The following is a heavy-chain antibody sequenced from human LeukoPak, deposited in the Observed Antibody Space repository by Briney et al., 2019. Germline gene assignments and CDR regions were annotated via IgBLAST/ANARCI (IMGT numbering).Heavy chain of an antibody. Sequence: GGSLRLSCAASGFTVSSNYMSWVRQAPGKGLEWVSVIYSGGSTYYADSVKGRFTISRDNSKNTLYLQMNSLRAEDTAVYYCARGRGVVAAATGILYYYYGMDVWGQGTTVTVSS. V-gene: IGHV3-53*01. D-gene: IGHD2-15*01. CDR2: IYSGGST. CDR1: GFTVSSNY. CDR3: ARGRGVVAAATGILYYYYGMDV. J-gene: IGHJ6*02.